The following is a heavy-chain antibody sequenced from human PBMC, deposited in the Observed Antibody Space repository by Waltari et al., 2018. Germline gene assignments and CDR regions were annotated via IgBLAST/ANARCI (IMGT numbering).Heavy chain of an antibody. J-gene: IGHJ3*01. V-gene: IGHV3-53*02. CDR2: IYAGGGS. D-gene: IGHD3-16*01. CDR1: DFNVRYNY. Sequence: EVQLVETGGALIHPGGSLRLYSAASDFNVRYNYMSWVRQAPGKGLEWVSVIYAGGGSDSADSVRGRFTISRDNSKNTLYLEMNALRPDDTAVYYCATLGAYLGAFEVWGRGTMVTVSS. CDR3: ATLGAYLGAFEV.